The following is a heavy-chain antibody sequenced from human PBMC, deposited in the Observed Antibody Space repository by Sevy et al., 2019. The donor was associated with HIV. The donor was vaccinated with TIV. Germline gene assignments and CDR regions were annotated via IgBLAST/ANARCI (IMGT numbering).Heavy chain of an antibody. Sequence: GGSLRLSCAASGFIFSRYGMHWVRQAPGKGLEWVAVISYDGGNIYYSDSVKGRFTISSDNSKNTLSLQMKSLRTEDTAVYYCARSPSDYGDYAVGYWGQGTLVTVS. CDR3: ARSPSDYGDYAVGY. J-gene: IGHJ4*02. CDR2: ISYDGGNI. D-gene: IGHD4-17*01. V-gene: IGHV3-30*03. CDR1: GFIFSRYG.